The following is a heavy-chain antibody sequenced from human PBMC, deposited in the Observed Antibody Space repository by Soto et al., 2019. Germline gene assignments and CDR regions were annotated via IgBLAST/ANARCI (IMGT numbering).Heavy chain of an antibody. V-gene: IGHV3-48*02. D-gene: IGHD6-25*01. CDR3: ARGLAALNCFDP. CDR2: ISSSSSTI. J-gene: IGHJ5*02. Sequence: EVQLVESGGGLVQPGGSLRLSCAASGFTFSSYSMNWVRQAPGKGLEWVSYISSSSSTIYYADSVKGRFTISRDNAKNSRYLQMISLRDEATGGAYCARGLAALNCFDPWGQGTLVTVSS. CDR1: GFTFSSYS.